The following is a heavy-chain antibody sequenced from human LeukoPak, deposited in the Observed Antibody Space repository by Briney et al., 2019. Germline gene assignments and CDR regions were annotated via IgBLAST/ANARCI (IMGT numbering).Heavy chain of an antibody. CDR3: AIPGMLHLRAFEI. Sequence: PGGSLRLSCAASGFTFDDYGMSWVRQAPGKGLEWVSRINWNGGSTGYADSVKGRFTISRGNAKNSLYLQMNSLRAEDTALSYCAIPGMLHLRAFEIWGQGTMVTVSS. CDR1: GFTFDDYG. J-gene: IGHJ3*02. V-gene: IGHV3-20*04. CDR2: INWNGGST. D-gene: IGHD2-8*01.